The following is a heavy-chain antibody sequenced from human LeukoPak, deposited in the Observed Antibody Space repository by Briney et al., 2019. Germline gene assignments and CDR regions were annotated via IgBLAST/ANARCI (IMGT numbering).Heavy chain of an antibody. J-gene: IGHJ4*02. V-gene: IGHV3-15*01. CDR3: ATGGHYFGS. Sequence: GGSLRLSCATSGFTFANAWLSWVRQAPGEGLQWVGHIKSQTEGATTDYATPVKGRFTIWRDDSAITLYLQMNGLRTDDTAVYYCATGGHYFGSWGQGTLVTVSS. CDR2: IKSQTEGATT. CDR1: GFTFANAW.